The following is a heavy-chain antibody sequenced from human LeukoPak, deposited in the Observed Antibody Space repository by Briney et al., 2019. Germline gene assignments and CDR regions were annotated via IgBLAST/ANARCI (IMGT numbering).Heavy chain of an antibody. D-gene: IGHD3-9*01. CDR1: GFTFSDHY. V-gene: IGHV3-72*01. CDR2: TRNKANSYTT. Sequence: GGSLRLSCAASGFTFSDHYMDWVRQAPGKGLEWVGRTRNKANSYTTEYAASVKGRFTISRDDSKNSLYLQMNSLKTEDTAVYYCARERYFDWLFFFDYWGQGTLVTVSS. CDR3: ARERYFDWLFFFDY. J-gene: IGHJ4*02.